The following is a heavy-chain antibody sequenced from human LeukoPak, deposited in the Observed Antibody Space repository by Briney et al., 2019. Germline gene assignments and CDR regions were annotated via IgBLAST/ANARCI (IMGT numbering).Heavy chain of an antibody. CDR1: GVSICGVSYY. V-gene: IGHV4-39*01. Sequence: PSERLSLKATVSGVSICGVSYYWGWIRQPPGKRVGWIRRLGYAGITYHNPARNTRVTIAVETTKNQFSLSLTSVAAADTAVYYCARHPRTQVWFGETLYYYYYLDLRRKRTTLTVSS. D-gene: IGHD3-10*01. CDR3: ARHPRTQVWFGETLYYYYYLDL. CDR2: LGYAGIT. J-gene: IGHJ6*03.